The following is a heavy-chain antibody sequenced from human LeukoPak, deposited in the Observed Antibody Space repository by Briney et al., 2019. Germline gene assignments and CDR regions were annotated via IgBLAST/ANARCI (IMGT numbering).Heavy chain of an antibody. Sequence: GGSLRLSCADSGFTFSNFWVHWVRQAPGKGLVWVSRVNEDGSRTDYADSVQGRFSISRDNAKNRLYLQMNSLTVEDTAVYYCARSMSGRYDFWGQGTLVTVSS. J-gene: IGHJ4*02. CDR1: GFTFSNFW. D-gene: IGHD1-26*01. CDR3: ARSMSGRYDF. CDR2: VNEDGSRT. V-gene: IGHV3-74*01.